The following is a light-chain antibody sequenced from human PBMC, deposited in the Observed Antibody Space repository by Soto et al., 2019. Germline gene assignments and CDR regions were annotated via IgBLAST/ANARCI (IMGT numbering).Light chain of an antibody. CDR2: AAS. Sequence: DIQMTQSPCSLSGSVGDRVTFTSRASRGITNHLAWYQQKPGKVPKLLIYAASTLQSGVPSRFSGSGSGTDFTLTISSLQPEDVATYFCLTYNSGLWTFGQGTKVEIK. V-gene: IGKV1-27*01. CDR1: RGITNH. CDR3: LTYNSGLWT. J-gene: IGKJ1*01.